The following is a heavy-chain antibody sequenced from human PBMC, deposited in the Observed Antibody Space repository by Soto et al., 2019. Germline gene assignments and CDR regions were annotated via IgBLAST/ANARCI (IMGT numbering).Heavy chain of an antibody. J-gene: IGHJ6*02. CDR3: ARDPSGYDYYYYYYGMDV. Sequence: EVQLVESGGGLVKPGGSLRLSCAASGFTFSSYSMNWVRQAPGKGLEWVSSISSSSSYIYYADSVQGRFTISRDNAKNSLYLQMNSLRAEDTAVYYCARDPSGYDYYYYYYGMDVWGQGTTVTVSS. V-gene: IGHV3-21*01. CDR1: GFTFSSYS. D-gene: IGHD5-12*01. CDR2: ISSSSSYI.